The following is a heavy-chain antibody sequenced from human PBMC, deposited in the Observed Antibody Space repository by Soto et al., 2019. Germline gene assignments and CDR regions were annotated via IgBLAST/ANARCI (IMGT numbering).Heavy chain of an antibody. D-gene: IGHD3-10*01. CDR3: TTDRNMVRGVIPFDY. Sequence: PGGSLRLSCAASGFTFSNAWMSWVRQAPGKGLEWVGRIKSKTDGGTTDYAAPVKGRFTISRDDSKNTLYLQMNSLKTEDTAVYYCTTDRNMVRGVIPFDYWGQGPLATASS. J-gene: IGHJ4*02. CDR1: GFTFSNAW. CDR2: IKSKTDGGTT. V-gene: IGHV3-15*01.